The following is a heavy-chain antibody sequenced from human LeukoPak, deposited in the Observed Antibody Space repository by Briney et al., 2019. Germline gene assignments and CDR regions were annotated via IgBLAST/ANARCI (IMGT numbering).Heavy chain of an antibody. J-gene: IGHJ4*02. V-gene: IGHV3-23*01. CDR2: IRGSDGST. CDR3: ATLSGPGETLDF. CDR1: GFTFSDYY. Sequence: GGSLRLSCAASGFTFSDYYMSWVRQAPGKGLDWVSAIRGSDGSTYYADSVKGRFTISKDNSKNTLYLQMNSLRVEDTAAYCCATLSGPGETLDFWGQGTLVTVSS. D-gene: IGHD3-16*01.